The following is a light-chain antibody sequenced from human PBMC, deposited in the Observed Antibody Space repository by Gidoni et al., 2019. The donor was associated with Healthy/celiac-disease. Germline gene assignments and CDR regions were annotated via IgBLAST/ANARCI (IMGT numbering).Light chain of an antibody. CDR1: SSDVGSYNL. Sequence: QSALTQPASVSGSPGQSITISCTGTSSDVGSYNLVSWYQQHPGKAPKLMIYEVSKRPSGVSNRFSGSKSGTTASLTISGLQAEDEADYYCCSYAGSSTWVFGGGPKLTVL. J-gene: IGLJ3*02. CDR2: EVS. CDR3: CSYAGSSTWV. V-gene: IGLV2-23*02.